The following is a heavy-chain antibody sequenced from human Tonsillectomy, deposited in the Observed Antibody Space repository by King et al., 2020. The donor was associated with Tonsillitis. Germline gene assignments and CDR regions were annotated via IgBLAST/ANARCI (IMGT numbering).Heavy chain of an antibody. D-gene: IGHD1-1*01. CDR3: ASTTPPYYYYYMDV. Sequence: HVQLQESGPGLVKPSQTLSLTCTVSGGSISSAGYYWSWIRQHPGKGLEWIGYISYSGNTFYNPSLKSRLTISVDTSKNQFSLKVSSVNAADTAVYYCASTTPPYYYYYMDVWGKGTTVTVSS. CDR1: GGSISSAGYY. CDR2: ISYSGNT. J-gene: IGHJ6*03. V-gene: IGHV4-31*03.